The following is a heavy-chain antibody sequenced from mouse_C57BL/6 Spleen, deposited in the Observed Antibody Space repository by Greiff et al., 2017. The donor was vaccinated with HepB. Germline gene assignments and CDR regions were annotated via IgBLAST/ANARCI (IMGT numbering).Heavy chain of an antibody. CDR3: ARSGQLGLDY. Sequence: VQLQQPGAELVKPGASVKLSCKASGYTFTSYWMQWVKQRPGQGLEWIGEIDPSDSYTNYNQKFKGKATLTVDTSSSTAYMQLSSLTSEDSAVYYCARSGQLGLDYWGQGTTLTGSS. CDR1: GYTFTSYW. V-gene: IGHV1-50*01. CDR2: IDPSDSYT. J-gene: IGHJ2*01. D-gene: IGHD4-1*02.